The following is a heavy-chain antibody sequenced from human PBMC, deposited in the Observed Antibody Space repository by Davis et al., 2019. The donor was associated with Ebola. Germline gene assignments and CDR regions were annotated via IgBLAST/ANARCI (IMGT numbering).Heavy chain of an antibody. CDR3: AKDLDYGGNSNAFDI. D-gene: IGHD4-23*01. Sequence: GGSLRLSCAASGFTFSSYGMHWVRQAPGKGLEWVAFIRYDGSNKYYADSVKGRFIISRDNSKSTLFLRLSNLRDEDTAVYHCAKDLDYGGNSNAFDIWGQGTMVTVSS. CDR1: GFTFSSYG. CDR2: IRYDGSNK. V-gene: IGHV3-30*02. J-gene: IGHJ3*02.